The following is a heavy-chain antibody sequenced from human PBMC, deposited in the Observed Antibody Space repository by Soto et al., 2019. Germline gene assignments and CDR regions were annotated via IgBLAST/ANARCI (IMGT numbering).Heavy chain of an antibody. CDR2: IWYDGTNK. CDR1: GFTFSSYG. D-gene: IGHD3-10*01. Sequence: QPGGSLRLSCAASGFTFSSYGMHWVRQAPGKGLEWAALIWYDGTNKYYADSVMGRFTISRDNSKNTLYLQLNSLRAEDTAVYYCARDSGGSFDYWGQGTPVTV. V-gene: IGHV3-33*01. J-gene: IGHJ4*02. CDR3: ARDSGGSFDY.